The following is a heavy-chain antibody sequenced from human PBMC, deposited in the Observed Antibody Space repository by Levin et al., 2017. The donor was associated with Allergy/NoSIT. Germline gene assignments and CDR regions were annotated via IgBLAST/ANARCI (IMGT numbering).Heavy chain of an antibody. J-gene: IGHJ4*02. Sequence: GESLKISCKGSGYSFTSYWISWVRQMPGKGLEWMGRIDPSDSYTNYSPSFQGHVTISADKSISTAYLQWSSLKASDTAMYYCARHTAMASEADYWGQGTLVTVSS. CDR2: IDPSDSYT. CDR3: ARHTAMASEADY. D-gene: IGHD5-18*01. V-gene: IGHV5-10-1*01. CDR1: GYSFTSYW.